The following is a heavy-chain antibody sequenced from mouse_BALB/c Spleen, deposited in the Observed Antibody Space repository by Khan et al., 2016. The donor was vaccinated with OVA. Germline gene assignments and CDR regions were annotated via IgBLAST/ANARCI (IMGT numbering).Heavy chain of an antibody. J-gene: IGHJ2*01. CDR1: GYSITSDYA. V-gene: IGHV3-2*02. CDR3: GSIRFYYRFSFFDY. D-gene: IGHD2-14*01. CDR2: ISYSGST. Sequence: EVQLQESGPGLVKPSQSLSLTCTVTGYSITSDYAWNWIRQFPGNKLEWMGYISYSGSTSDNPSLESRISIIRDTSKNQFFLQLNSVTTEDTATYYCGSIRFYYRFSFFDYCGQGTTLTVSS.